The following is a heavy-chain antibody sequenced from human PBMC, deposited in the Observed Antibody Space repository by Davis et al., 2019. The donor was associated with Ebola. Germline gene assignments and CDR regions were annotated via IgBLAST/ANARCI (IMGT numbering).Heavy chain of an antibody. Sequence: PGGSLRLSCAASGGTFSSYAISWVRQAPGQGLEWMGGIIPIFGTANYAQKFQGRVTITADESTSTAYMELSSLRSEDTAVYYCARGVALDGLLRFWYFDLWGRGTLVTVSS. D-gene: IGHD2-15*01. J-gene: IGHJ2*01. V-gene: IGHV1-69*01. CDR1: GGTFSSYA. CDR2: IIPIFGTA. CDR3: ARGVALDGLLRFWYFDL.